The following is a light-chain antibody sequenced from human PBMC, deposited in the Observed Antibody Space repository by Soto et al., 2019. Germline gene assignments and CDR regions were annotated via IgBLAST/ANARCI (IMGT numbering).Light chain of an antibody. CDR2: RAS. CDR1: QNIDIN. Sequence: EIVMTQSPATLSVSPGERATLSCRASQNIDINLVWYQQKPGQAPRLLIFRASTRATDIPARYSGSRSGTEFTLTISSLQSEDFAVYYCQQYHHWPPITFGQGTRLEIK. V-gene: IGKV3-15*01. CDR3: QQYHHWPPIT. J-gene: IGKJ5*01.